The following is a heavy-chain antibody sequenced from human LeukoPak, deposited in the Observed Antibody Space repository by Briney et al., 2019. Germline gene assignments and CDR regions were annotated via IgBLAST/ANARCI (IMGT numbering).Heavy chain of an antibody. CDR3: AKDRNDEEFDY. J-gene: IGHJ4*02. Sequence: GGSLRLSCAASGFTFSSYGMHWVRQAPGKGLEWVAVISYDGSNKYYADSVKGRFTISRDNSKNTLYLQMNSLRAEDTAVYYCAKDRNDEEFDYWGQGTLVTVSS. D-gene: IGHD1-1*01. CDR1: GFTFSSYG. CDR2: ISYDGSNK. V-gene: IGHV3-30*18.